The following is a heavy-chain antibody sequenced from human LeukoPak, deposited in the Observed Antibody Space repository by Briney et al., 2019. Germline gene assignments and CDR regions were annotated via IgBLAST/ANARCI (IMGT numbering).Heavy chain of an antibody. Sequence: SETLSLTCTVSGGSISSSSYYWGWIRQPPGKGLEWIGSIYYSGSIYYNPSLKSRVTISVDTSKNQFSLKLSSVTAADTAVYYCARHIPRFTIFGVVRSYYFDYWGQGTLVTVSS. J-gene: IGHJ4*02. CDR2: IYYSGSI. V-gene: IGHV4-39*01. CDR1: GGSISSSSYY. D-gene: IGHD3-3*01. CDR3: ARHIPRFTIFGVVRSYYFDY.